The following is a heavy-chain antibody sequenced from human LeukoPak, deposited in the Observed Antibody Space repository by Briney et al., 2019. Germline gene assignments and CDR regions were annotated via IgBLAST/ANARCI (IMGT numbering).Heavy chain of an antibody. CDR2: INPNSGGT. D-gene: IGHD3-22*01. V-gene: IGHV1-2*04. CDR3: ARSYYYDSSGYFDY. Sequence: PGGSLRLSCAASGFTFSSYAMHWVRQAPGQGLEWMGWINPNSGGTNYAQKFQGWVTMTRDTSISTAYMELSRLRSDDTAVYYCARSYYYDSSGYFDYWGQGTLVTVSS. J-gene: IGHJ4*02. CDR1: GFTFSSYA.